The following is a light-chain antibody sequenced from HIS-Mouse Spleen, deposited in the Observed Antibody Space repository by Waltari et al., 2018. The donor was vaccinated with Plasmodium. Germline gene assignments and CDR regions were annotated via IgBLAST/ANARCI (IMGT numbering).Light chain of an antibody. Sequence: EIVMTQSPATLSLSPGDRATLSCRASQCFSSYLASYQQKPGQAHRLLIYGASTRATGIPARFSGSGSGTEFTLTISSLQSEDFAVYYCQQYNNWSFTFGPGTKVDIK. CDR2: GAS. V-gene: IGKV3-15*01. CDR1: QCFSSY. CDR3: QQYNNWSFT. J-gene: IGKJ3*01.